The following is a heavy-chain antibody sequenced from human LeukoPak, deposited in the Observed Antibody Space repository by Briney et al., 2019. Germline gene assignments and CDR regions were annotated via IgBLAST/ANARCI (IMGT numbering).Heavy chain of an antibody. CDR1: GGSISSSSYY. V-gene: IGHV4-39*01. Sequence: SETLSLTCTVSGGSISSSSYYWGWIRQPPGKGLEWIGSIYYSGSTYYNPSLKSRVTISVDTSKNQFSLKLSSVTAADTAVYYCARQVWERDPYVWGSYRYPAGFDYWGQGTLVTVSS. D-gene: IGHD3-16*02. CDR3: ARQVWERDPYVWGSYRYPAGFDY. CDR2: IYYSGST. J-gene: IGHJ4*02.